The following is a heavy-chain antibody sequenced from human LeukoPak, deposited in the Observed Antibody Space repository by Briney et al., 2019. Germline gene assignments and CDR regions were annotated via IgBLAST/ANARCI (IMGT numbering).Heavy chain of an antibody. CDR3: AKDQSPAAAGRYDY. CDR2: ISYDVSNK. D-gene: IGHD6-13*01. V-gene: IGHV3-30-3*01. CDR1: GFTFSSYA. Sequence: GGSLRLSCAASGFTFSSYAMRWVRQAPGKGLEWVAVISYDVSNKYYADSVKGRFTISRDNSKNTLYLQMNSLRAEDTAVYYCAKDQSPAAAGRYDYWGQGNLVTVSS. J-gene: IGHJ4*02.